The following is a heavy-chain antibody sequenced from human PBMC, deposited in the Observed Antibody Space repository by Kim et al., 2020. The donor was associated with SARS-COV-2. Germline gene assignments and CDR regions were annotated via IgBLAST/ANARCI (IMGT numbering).Heavy chain of an antibody. J-gene: IGHJ6*02. CDR3: VRLLSFGFKSGWAGEEHTMDV. V-gene: IGHV3-21*01. CDR1: GFSFRAYN. D-gene: IGHD6-19*01. CDR2: ISSGSSHI. Sequence: GGSLRLSCAASGFSFRAYNMNWVRQTPGRGLEWVAGISSGSSHIFYGDSVRGRFTISRDNSKNSLFLQMASLTAEDTAVYYCVRLLSFGFKSGWAGEEHTMDVWGQGTTVTVS.